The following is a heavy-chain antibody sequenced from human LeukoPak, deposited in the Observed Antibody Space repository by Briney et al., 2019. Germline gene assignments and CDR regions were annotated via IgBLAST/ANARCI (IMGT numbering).Heavy chain of an antibody. V-gene: IGHV3-53*01. CDR1: GFTVSSNY. D-gene: IGHD3-10*01. Sequence: GGSLRLSCAASGFTVSSNYMSWVSQAPGKRLEWVSVIYSGGSTYYSDSVKGRFTISRDNSNNTLYLQMNSLRAEDTVVYYCARGPTGAGFDYWGQGTLVTVSS. CDR2: IYSGGST. J-gene: IGHJ4*02. CDR3: ARGPTGAGFDY.